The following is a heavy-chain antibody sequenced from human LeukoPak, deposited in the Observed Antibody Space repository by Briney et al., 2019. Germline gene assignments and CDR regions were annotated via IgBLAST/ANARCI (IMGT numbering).Heavy chain of an antibody. V-gene: IGHV4-39*01. CDR3: ARLRAYYYDSSGYYNFDF. J-gene: IGHJ4*02. CDR2: ISYSGRT. Sequence: ASETLSLTCTVSGGSTSSSSFYWGWIRQPPGKGLECIGRISYSGRTYYNPSLQSRVTISVDTSKNQFSLRLSSVTAADTAVYYCARLRAYYYDSSGYYNFDFWGQGTLVTVSS. CDR1: GGSTSSSSFY. D-gene: IGHD3-22*01.